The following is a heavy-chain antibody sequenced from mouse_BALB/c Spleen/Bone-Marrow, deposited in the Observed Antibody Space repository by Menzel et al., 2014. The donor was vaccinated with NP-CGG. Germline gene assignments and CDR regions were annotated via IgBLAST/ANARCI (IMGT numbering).Heavy chain of an antibody. CDR2: IWGDGST. CDR1: GFSLTGYG. Sequence: QVQLQQSGPGLVAPSQSLSITCTVSGFSLTGYGVNWVRQPPGKSLEWLGMIWGDGSTDYNSALKFRLSISKDNSKSQVFLKMDSLQTDDTARYYCARDAGTGRFAYWGQGTLVTVSA. J-gene: IGHJ3*01. CDR3: ARDAGTGRFAY. V-gene: IGHV2-6-7*01. D-gene: IGHD4-1*01.